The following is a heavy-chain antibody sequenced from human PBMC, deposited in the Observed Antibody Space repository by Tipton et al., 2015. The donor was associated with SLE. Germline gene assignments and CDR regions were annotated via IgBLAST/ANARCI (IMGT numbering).Heavy chain of an antibody. D-gene: IGHD1-1*01. CDR1: GFTFISYW. Sequence: VQLVQSGGGLVQPGGSLRLSCAASGFTFISYWMSWVRQAPGKGLEWVANIKQDGSGKYYVDSVKGRFTISRDNSKNSLYLQMNSLTPEDTALYYCAKLVEDNWNGDDYWGQGTLVTVSS. J-gene: IGHJ4*02. CDR3: AKLVEDNWNGDDY. V-gene: IGHV3-7*03. CDR2: IKQDGSGK.